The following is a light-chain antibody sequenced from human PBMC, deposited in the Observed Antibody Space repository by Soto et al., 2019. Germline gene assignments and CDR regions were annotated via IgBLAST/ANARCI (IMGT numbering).Light chain of an antibody. CDR2: DVT. CDR1: SSDVGGYDY. J-gene: IGLJ1*01. Sequence: QSALTQPPSVSGSPGQSVTISCTGTSSDVGGYDYVSWYQQRPGKASKLLIYDVTKRPSGVPDRFSGSKSGNTASLTISGLQAEDEADFYCCSYGGSFPYVFGTGTKVTVL. CDR3: CSYGGSFPYV. V-gene: IGLV2-11*01.